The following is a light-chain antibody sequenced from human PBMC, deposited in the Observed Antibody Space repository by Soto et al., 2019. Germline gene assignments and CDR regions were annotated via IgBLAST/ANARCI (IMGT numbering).Light chain of an antibody. V-gene: IGLV2-23*01. Sequence: QSVLAQPASVSGSPGQSITISCTGTSSDVGSYNLVSWYQQHPGKAPKLMIYEGSKRPSGVSNRFSGSKSGNTASLTISGLQAEDEADYYSCSSAGSSTYVFGTGTRSPS. J-gene: IGLJ1*01. CDR1: SSDVGSYNL. CDR2: EGS. CDR3: CSSAGSSTYV.